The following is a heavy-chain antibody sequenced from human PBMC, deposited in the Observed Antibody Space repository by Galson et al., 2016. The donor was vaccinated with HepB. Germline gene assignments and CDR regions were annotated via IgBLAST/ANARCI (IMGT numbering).Heavy chain of an antibody. J-gene: IGHJ4*02. V-gene: IGHV3-23*01. CDR3: AKEMRWLKLGLDY. D-gene: IGHD5-24*01. Sequence: SLRLSCAASGFTFTDPAMSWVRLVPGQGLEWVAVVRGNRGTPYYSDSVKGRFFISRDNSKNTLYLHMNSLRAEDTATYSCAKEMRWLKLGLDYWGQGTRVTVSS. CDR1: GFTFTDPA. CDR2: VRGNRGTP.